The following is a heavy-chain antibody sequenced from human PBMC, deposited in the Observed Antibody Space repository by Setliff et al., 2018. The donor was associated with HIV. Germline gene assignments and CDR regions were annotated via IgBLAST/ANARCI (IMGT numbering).Heavy chain of an antibody. J-gene: IGHJ4*02. D-gene: IGHD2-15*01. Sequence: GASVKVSCKASGGTFSSYGISWVRQAPRQGLEWMGKIIPIFGTTDYAQKFQGRVTITTDSSLNTAYLELSSLRSDDTAVYFCARGLRYYSGSASYISFDLWGQGTLVTVSS. CDR1: GGTFSSYG. CDR2: IIPIFGTT. CDR3: ARGLRYYSGSASYISFDL. V-gene: IGHV1-69*05.